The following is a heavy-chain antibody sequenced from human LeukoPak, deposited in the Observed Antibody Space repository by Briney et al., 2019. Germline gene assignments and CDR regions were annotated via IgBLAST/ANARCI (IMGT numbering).Heavy chain of an antibody. CDR1: GFIFSDYY. CDR3: AKERDSRGYWDY. Sequence: RPGGSLRLSCAASGFIFSDYYMSWIRQAPGKGLEWVSYISSSSSYTDYADSVKGRFTISRDNAKNSLYLQMNSLRADDTAVYYCAKERDSRGYWDYWGQGTLVTVSS. CDR2: ISSSSSYT. V-gene: IGHV3-11*05. D-gene: IGHD3-22*01. J-gene: IGHJ4*02.